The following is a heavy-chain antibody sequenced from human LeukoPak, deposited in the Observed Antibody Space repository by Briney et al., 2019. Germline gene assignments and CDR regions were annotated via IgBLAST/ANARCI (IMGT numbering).Heavy chain of an antibody. D-gene: IGHD1-1*01. V-gene: IGHV4-31*03. Sequence: SETLSLTCTVSGGSISSGGYYWSWIRQHPGKGLEWIGYIYYSGSTYYNPSLKSRVTISVDTSKNQFSLKLSSVTAADTAVYYCARDPATGTTEDYWGQGTLVTVSS. CDR2: IYYSGST. CDR1: GGSISSGGYY. CDR3: ARDPATGTTEDY. J-gene: IGHJ4*02.